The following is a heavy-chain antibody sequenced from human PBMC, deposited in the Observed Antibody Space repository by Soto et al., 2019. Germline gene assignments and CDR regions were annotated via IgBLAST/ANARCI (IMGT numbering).Heavy chain of an antibody. CDR2: IYPGGNT. V-gene: IGHV3-53*01. CDR3: AGETYYYGSGNYGWFDP. CDR1: GFTVSTKY. Sequence: EVQLVESGGGLIQPGGSLRLSCAASGFTVSTKYMNWVRQAPGRGLEWVSVIYPGGNTYYTDSVKGRFTISRDSSRNTMFLQINSLRAEDTALYYCAGETYYYGSGNYGWFDPWGQGTLVTVSS. J-gene: IGHJ5*02. D-gene: IGHD3-10*01.